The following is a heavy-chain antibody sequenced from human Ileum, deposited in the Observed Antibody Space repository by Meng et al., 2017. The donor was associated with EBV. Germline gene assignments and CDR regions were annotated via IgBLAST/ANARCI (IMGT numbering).Heavy chain of an antibody. D-gene: IGHD3-10*01. J-gene: IGHJ1*01. V-gene: IGHV4-4*02. CDR1: GDSITNHNW. CDR3: LRGSGGSV. CDR2: IPHRGSS. Sequence: VKPRVSGQARVKPSEPLSLTCAVSGDSITNHNWWAWVRQPPGKGLELIGEIPHRGSSAYNPSLKSRVSMSIDKSKNQFSLKLTSVTAADTAVYHCLRGSGGSVWGQGTLVTVSS.